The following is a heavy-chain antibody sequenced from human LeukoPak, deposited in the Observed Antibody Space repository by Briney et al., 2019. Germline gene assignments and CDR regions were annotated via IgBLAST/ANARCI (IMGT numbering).Heavy chain of an antibody. CDR1: GGSISSGDYY. CDR2: IYYSGST. V-gene: IGHV4-30-4*01. CDR3: AREDRDYDGWYIDY. J-gene: IGHJ4*02. Sequence: SETLSLTCTVSGGSISSGDYYWSWIRQPPGKGLEWIGYIYYSGSTYYNPSLKSRVTISVDTSKNQFSLKLSSVTAADTAVHYCAREDRDYDGWYIDYWGQGTLVTVSS. D-gene: IGHD4-17*01.